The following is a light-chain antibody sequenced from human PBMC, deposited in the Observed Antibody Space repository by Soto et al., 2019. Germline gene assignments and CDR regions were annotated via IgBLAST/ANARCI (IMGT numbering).Light chain of an antibody. J-gene: IGKJ4*01. Sequence: MVLTQSPATLSLSTGERATLSYRAGQSISTYLAWYQQKSGQAPRLLIYDAFNRATGTAARFSGSGSGTDFVLTISSLEPGDSAFYFCQQRYTLLTSGGGTKGEIK. V-gene: IGKV3-11*01. CDR3: QQRYTLLT. CDR2: DAF. CDR1: QSISTY.